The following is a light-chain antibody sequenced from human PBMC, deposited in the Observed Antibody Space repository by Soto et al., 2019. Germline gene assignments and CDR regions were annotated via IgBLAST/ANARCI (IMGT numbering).Light chain of an antibody. CDR2: GAS. CDR1: QSINND. Sequence: EIVMTQSPATLSVSPGERATVSCRASQSINNDLGWYQQKPGQAPRLLIYGASSRATGIPDRFSGSGSGTDFTLTISRLEPEDFAVYYCQQYGSSPITFGQGTRLEI. V-gene: IGKV3-20*01. J-gene: IGKJ5*01. CDR3: QQYGSSPIT.